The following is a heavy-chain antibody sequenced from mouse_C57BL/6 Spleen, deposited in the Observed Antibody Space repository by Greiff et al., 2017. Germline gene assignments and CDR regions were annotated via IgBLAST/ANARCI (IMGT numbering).Heavy chain of an antibody. Sequence: VQLQQPGAELVKPGASVKLSCKASGYTFTSYWMQWVKQRPGQGLEWIGEIDPSDSYTNYNQKFKGKATLTVDTSSSAAYMQLSSLTSEASAVYYCARTTVVADWYFGGWGTGTTVTVSS. CDR3: ARTTVVADWYFGG. CDR1: GYTFTSYW. V-gene: IGHV1-50*01. CDR2: IDPSDSYT. J-gene: IGHJ1*03. D-gene: IGHD1-1*01.